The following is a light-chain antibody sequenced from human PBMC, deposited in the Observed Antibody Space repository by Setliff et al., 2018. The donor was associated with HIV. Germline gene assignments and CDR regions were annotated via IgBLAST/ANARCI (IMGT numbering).Light chain of an antibody. CDR1: SSDVGTYSL. V-gene: IGLV2-23*02. CDR3: CSYAGSTTLYV. CDR2: EVS. J-gene: IGLJ1*01. Sequence: QSALTQPASVSGSPGQSITISCTGTSSDVGTYSLVSWYQQHPGKAPKLMIYEVSQRPSGVSNRFSGSKSGNIASLTISGLQAEDEADYYCCSYAGSTTLYVFGTGTKVTVL.